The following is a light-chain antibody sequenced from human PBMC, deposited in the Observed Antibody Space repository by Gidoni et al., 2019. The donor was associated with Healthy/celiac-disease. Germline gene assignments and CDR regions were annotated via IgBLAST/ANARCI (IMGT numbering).Light chain of an antibody. CDR3: QTWGTGVQV. CDR1: SGHSSYA. CDR2: LNSDGSH. V-gene: IGLV4-69*01. Sequence: QLVLTQSPSSSAPLGASVKLTCTLSSGHSSYAIAWHQQQPEKGPRYLMKLNSDGSHSKGDGLPDRFSGSSSGAERYRTISSLQSEDEADYYCQTWGTGVQVFGGGTKLTVL. J-gene: IGLJ3*02.